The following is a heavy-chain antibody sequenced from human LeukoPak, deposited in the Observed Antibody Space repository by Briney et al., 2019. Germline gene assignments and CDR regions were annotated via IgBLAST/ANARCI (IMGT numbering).Heavy chain of an antibody. CDR3: ACSWYYYDSSGYSEYFQH. V-gene: IGHV4-61*01. CDR1: GGSVSSGSYY. CDR2: IYYSGST. D-gene: IGHD3-22*01. Sequence: SESLSLTCTVSGGSVSSGSYYWSWIRQPPGKGLEWIGYIYYSGSTNYNPSLKSRVTISVDTSKNQFSLKLSSVTAADTAVYYCACSWYYYDSSGYSEYFQHWGQGTLVTVSS. J-gene: IGHJ1*01.